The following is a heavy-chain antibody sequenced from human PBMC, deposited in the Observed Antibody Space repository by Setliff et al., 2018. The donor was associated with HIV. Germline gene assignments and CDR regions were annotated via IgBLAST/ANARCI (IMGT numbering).Heavy chain of an antibody. CDR1: GGSINSRSYY. CDR2: IYFSGTP. D-gene: IGHD2-8*02. CDR3: ARRGMWSYETGGNPTATFDY. Sequence: SETLSLTCTVSGGSINSRSYYWAWIRQPPGKGLEWVASIYFSGTPYYNPSLKNRVTISVDTSKNQFSLKLSSATAADTAVYYCARRGMWSYETGGNPTATFDYWGQGVLVTVSS. V-gene: IGHV4-39*01. J-gene: IGHJ4*02.